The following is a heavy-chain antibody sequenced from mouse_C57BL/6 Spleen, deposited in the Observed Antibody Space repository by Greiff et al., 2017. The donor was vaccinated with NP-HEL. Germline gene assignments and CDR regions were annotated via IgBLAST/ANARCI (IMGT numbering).Heavy chain of an antibody. CDR2: IYPGSGNT. J-gene: IGHJ4*01. V-gene: IGHV1-76*01. D-gene: IGHD2-4*01. Sequence: VQLQQSGAELVRPGASVKLSCKASGYTFTDYYINWVKQRPGQGLEWIARIYPGSGNTYYNEKFKGKATLTAEKSSSTAYMQLSSLTSEDSAVYFCARKIYYDYDRGAMDYWGQGTSVTVSS. CDR3: ARKIYYDYDRGAMDY. CDR1: GYTFTDYY.